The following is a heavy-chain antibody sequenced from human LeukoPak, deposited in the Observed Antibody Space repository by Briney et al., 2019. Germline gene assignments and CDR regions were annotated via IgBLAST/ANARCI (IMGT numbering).Heavy chain of an antibody. J-gene: IGHJ4*02. CDR1: GFTFSGYS. CDR2: ISISSTTI. D-gene: IGHD1-26*01. V-gene: IGHV3-48*02. Sequence: GGSLRLSCLASGFTFSGYSMNWVRQAPGKGLEWVSYISISSTTINYADSVKGRFTISRDNAKNSLYLQMNSLRDVDTAVYYCARVMYGGISYSVDYWGQGTLVTVSS. CDR3: ARVMYGGISYSVDY.